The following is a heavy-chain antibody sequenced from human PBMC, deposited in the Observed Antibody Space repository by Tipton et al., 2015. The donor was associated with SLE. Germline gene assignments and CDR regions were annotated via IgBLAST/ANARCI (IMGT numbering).Heavy chain of an antibody. CDR3: ARRYSSSWYGDDAFDI. V-gene: IGHV4-59*01. CDR1: GGSMSTYY. Sequence: TLSLTCTVSGGSMSTYYWNWIRQFPGKGLEWIGYSYYSGSINYNPSLKSRVTISLDKSKNQFSLKLSSVTAADTAVYYCARRYSSSWYGDDAFDIWGQGTMVTVSS. CDR2: SYYSGSI. J-gene: IGHJ3*02. D-gene: IGHD6-13*01.